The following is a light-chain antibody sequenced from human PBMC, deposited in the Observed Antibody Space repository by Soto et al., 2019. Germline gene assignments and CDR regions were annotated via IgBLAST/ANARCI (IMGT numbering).Light chain of an antibody. V-gene: IGLV2-11*01. J-gene: IGLJ1*01. Sequence: SALTQPRSVSGSPGQSVTLSCTGTSSDVGGYDYVSWYQHHPGKAPKVMIYDVSRRPSGVPDRFSGSKSGNTASLTISGLQAEDEADYYCCSYAGSYTYVFGSGTKLTVL. CDR1: SSDVGGYDY. CDR3: CSYAGSYTYV. CDR2: DVS.